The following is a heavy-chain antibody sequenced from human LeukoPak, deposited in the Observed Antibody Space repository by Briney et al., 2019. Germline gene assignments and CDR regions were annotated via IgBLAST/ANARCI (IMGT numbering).Heavy chain of an antibody. CDR1: GFTFSSYG. CDR3: ARLYGYGSKSQWLAPDFDY. D-gene: IGHD6-19*01. V-gene: IGHV3-33*01. CDR2: IWYDGSNK. Sequence: PGGSLRLSCAASGFTFSSYGMHWVRQAPGKGLEWVAVIWYDGSNKYYADSVKGRFTISRDNSKNTLYLQMNSLRAEDTAVYYCARLYGYGSKSQWLAPDFDYWGQGTLVTVSS. J-gene: IGHJ4*02.